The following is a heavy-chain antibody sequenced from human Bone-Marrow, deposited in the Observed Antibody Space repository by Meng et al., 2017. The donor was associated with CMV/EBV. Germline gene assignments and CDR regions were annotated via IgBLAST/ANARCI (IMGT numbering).Heavy chain of an antibody. CDR1: GFNFSRYA. D-gene: IGHD3-16*01. CDR2: ISYDGSYK. CDR3: ARELPTFGGVSGMDV. Sequence: GGSLRPSCAAAGFNFSRYAMNWGRQAPGKGLEWVSVISYDGSYKYYTDSVKGRFTLTRDNAKNTLYLQRNRLRAEDTDVYYCARELPTFGGVSGMDVWGHGNRVTVSS. J-gene: IGHJ6*01. V-gene: IGHV3-30*04.